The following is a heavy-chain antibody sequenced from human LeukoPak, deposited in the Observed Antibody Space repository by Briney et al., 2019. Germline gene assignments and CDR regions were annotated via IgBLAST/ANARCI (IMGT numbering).Heavy chain of an antibody. D-gene: IGHD6-6*01. Sequence: SETLSLTCTVSGYSISSGYYWGWIRQPPGEGLEWIGSIYHSGSTYYNPSLKSRVTISVDTSKNQFSLKLSSVTAADTAVYYCGRVRAGSSSPSVRDAFDIWGQGTMVTVSS. J-gene: IGHJ3*02. CDR2: IYHSGST. CDR1: GYSISSGYY. V-gene: IGHV4-38-2*02. CDR3: GRVRAGSSSPSVRDAFDI.